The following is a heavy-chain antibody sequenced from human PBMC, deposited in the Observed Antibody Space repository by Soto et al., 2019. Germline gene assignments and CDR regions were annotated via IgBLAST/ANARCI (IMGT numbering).Heavy chain of an antibody. Sequence: QVQLQESGPGLVEPSGTLSLTSGVSGGSISTHNWWSWVRQSPGRGLEWIGEIYHYGGTNYNPSLKSLVTMSVDKSKSQFSLELTSVTAADTAVYYCAREKGAGTYMGFDYWCQGTLVTVSS. J-gene: IGHJ4*02. CDR1: GGSISTHNW. V-gene: IGHV4-4*02. CDR2: IYHYGGT. CDR3: AREKGAGTYMGFDY. D-gene: IGHD3-10*01.